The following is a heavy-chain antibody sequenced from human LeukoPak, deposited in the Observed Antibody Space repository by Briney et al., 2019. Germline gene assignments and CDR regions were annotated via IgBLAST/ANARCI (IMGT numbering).Heavy chain of an antibody. Sequence: SETLSLTCTVSGGSISTANYYWGWVRQPPGKGLEWIGNIFYSGSTYYSPPLKSRLTISVDTSKNQFSLKLSSVTAADTAVYYWARVYSEMVGGFYYNRDVWGKGTTVTVSS. D-gene: IGHD3-10*02. V-gene: IGHV4-39*07. CDR1: GGSISTANYY. CDR3: ARVYSEMVGGFYYNRDV. J-gene: IGHJ6*03. CDR2: IFYSGST.